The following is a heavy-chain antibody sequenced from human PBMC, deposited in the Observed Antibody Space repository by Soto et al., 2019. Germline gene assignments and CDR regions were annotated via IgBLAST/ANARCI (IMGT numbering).Heavy chain of an antibody. CDR1: GYSISSGYY. CDR3: ARAYLPTGTTLGY. CDR2: IYHSGST. Sequence: NPSETLSLTCAVSGYSISSGYYWGWIRQPPGKGLEWIGSIYHSGSTYYNPSLKSRVTISVDTSKNQFSLKLSSVTAADTAVYYCARAYLPTGTTLGYWGQGTLVTVSS. J-gene: IGHJ4*02. D-gene: IGHD1-7*01. V-gene: IGHV4-38-2*01.